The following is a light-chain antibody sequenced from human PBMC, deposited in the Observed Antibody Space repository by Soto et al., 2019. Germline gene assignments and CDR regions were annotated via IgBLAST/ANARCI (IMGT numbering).Light chain of an antibody. CDR1: QGVSSTY. Sequence: VLIQSPVTGSGCTVKTALRCCXXXQGVSSTYLACYQQKPGQAPRLLIYGASIRATGILPRFSGSGSGTAVSPIIISREPDEFVVYYYQQRSNCTPWTCGRGTKVDTK. CDR3: QQRSNCTPWT. J-gene: IGKJ1*01. CDR2: GAS. V-gene: IGKV3-11*01.